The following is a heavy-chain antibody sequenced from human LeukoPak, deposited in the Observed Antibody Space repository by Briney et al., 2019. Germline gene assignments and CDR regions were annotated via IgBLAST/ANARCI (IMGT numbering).Heavy chain of an antibody. CDR2: IYHSGST. J-gene: IGHJ5*02. CDR3: ARDLIVGATHWFDP. CDR1: DYSINSGHW. V-gene: IGHV4-4*02. D-gene: IGHD1-26*01. Sequence: SETLSLTCTVSDYSINSGHWWSWVRQPPGKGLEWIGEIYHSGSTNYNPSLKSRVTISVDKSKNQFSLKLSSVTAADMAVYYCARDLIVGATHWFDPWGQGTLVTVSS.